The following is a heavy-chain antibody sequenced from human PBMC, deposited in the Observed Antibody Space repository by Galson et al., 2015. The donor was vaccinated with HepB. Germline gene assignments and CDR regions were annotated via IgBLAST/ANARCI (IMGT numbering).Heavy chain of an antibody. CDR3: AKSGYSGYTKGYYYYYYMDV. CDR1: GYTFTSYG. CDR2: ISAYNGNT. J-gene: IGHJ6*03. D-gene: IGHD5-12*01. Sequence: SVKVSCKASGYTFTSYGISWVRQAPGQGLEWMGWISAYNGNTNYAQKLQGRVTMTTDTSTSTAYMELRSLRSDDTAVYYCAKSGYSGYTKGYYYYYYMDVWGKGTTVTVSS. V-gene: IGHV1-18*01.